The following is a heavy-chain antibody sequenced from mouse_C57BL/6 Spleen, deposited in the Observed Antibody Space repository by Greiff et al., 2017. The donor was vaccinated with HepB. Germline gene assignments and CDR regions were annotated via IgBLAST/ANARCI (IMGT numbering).Heavy chain of an antibody. Sequence: QVQLQQPGAELVKPGASVKLSCKASGYTFTSYWMQWVKQRPGQGLEWIGEIDPSDSYTNYNQKFKGKATLTVDTSSSTAYMQLSSLTSEDSAVYDGASGGTYDSNYVAMDYWGQGTSVTVSS. CDR3: ASGGTYDSNYVAMDY. V-gene: IGHV1-50*01. D-gene: IGHD2-5*01. J-gene: IGHJ4*01. CDR2: IDPSDSYT. CDR1: GYTFTSYW.